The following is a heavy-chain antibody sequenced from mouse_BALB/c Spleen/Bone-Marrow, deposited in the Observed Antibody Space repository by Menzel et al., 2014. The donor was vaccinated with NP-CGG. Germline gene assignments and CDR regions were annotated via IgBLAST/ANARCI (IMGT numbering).Heavy chain of an antibody. CDR2: IDPANGNT. D-gene: IGHD1-1*01. Sequence: EVQLQQSGAELVKPGASVKLSCTASGFNIKDTYMHWVMQRPEQGLEWIGRIDPANGNTKYDPKFQGKATITADTSSNTAYLQLSSLTSEDTAVYYCARYRYYGSSYAMDYWGPGTSVTVSS. CDR1: GFNIKDTY. CDR3: ARYRYYGSSYAMDY. V-gene: IGHV14-3*02. J-gene: IGHJ4*01.